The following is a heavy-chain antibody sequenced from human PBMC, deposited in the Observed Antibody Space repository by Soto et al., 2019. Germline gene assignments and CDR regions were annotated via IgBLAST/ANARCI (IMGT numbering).Heavy chain of an antibody. Sequence: GGSLRLSCAASGISFSDYSMTWVRQAPGKGLEWVSYISGGSFSKYYAESVKGRFTISRDNAKNTLYLEMNSLRAEDTAVYYCARVGLSGGYSYAYYFDYWGQGTLVTVSS. J-gene: IGHJ4*02. CDR1: GISFSDYS. CDR2: ISGGSFSK. V-gene: IGHV3-48*04. CDR3: ARVGLSGGYSYAYYFDY. D-gene: IGHD5-18*01.